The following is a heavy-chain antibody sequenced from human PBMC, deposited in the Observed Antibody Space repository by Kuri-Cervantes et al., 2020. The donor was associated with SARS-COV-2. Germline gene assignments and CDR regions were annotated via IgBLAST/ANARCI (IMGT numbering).Heavy chain of an antibody. D-gene: IGHD3-10*01. Sequence: SGPTLVNPTQTLTLTCTFSGFSLSTSGVGVGWIRQPPGKALEWLALIYWNDDKRYSPPLKSRLTITKDTSKNQVVLTMTNMDPVGTATYYCAHSPPPPRKIITMVRGVINYFDYWGQGTLVTVSS. CDR2: IYWNDDK. V-gene: IGHV2-5*01. CDR3: AHSPPPPRKIITMVRGVINYFDY. CDR1: GFSLSTSGVG. J-gene: IGHJ4*02.